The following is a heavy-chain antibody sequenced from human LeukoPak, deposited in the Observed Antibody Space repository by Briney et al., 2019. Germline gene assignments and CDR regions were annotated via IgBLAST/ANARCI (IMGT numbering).Heavy chain of an antibody. J-gene: IGHJ3*02. V-gene: IGHV3-30*18. CDR1: GFTFSSYG. CDR3: AKSRSYTVRDAFEI. Sequence: GGSLRLSCAASGFTFSSYGMHWVRQAPGKGLEWVAVISYDGSNVYYADSVKGRFTISRDNSKNTLYLQMNSLSAEDTAVYYCAKSRSYTVRDAFEIWGQGTKVTVSS. CDR2: ISYDGSNV. D-gene: IGHD3-10*01.